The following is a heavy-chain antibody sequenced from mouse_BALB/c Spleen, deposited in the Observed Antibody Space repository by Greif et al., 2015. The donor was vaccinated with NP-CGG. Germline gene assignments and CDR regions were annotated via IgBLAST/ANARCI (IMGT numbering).Heavy chain of an antibody. CDR1: GYTFTSYW. CDR3: ASYYGSSYFDY. J-gene: IGHJ2*01. V-gene: IGHV1-7*01. CDR2: INPSTGYT. D-gene: IGHD1-1*01. Sequence: QVQLKESGAELAEPGASVKTSCKASGYTFTSYWMHWVKQRPGQGLEWIGYINPSTGYTEYNQKFKDKATLTADKSSSTAYMQLSSLTSEDSAVYYCASYYGSSYFDYWGQGTTLTVSS.